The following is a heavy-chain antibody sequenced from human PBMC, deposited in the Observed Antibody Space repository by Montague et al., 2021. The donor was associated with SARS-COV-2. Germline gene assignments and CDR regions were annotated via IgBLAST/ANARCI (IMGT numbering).Heavy chain of an antibody. Sequence: SETLSLTCAVYGGSFSDYHWTWIRQSPGGGLEWIGQINYGGRTKYNPSLKSRVTISIDTSKNQFSLQLTSVTAADTAVYYCARGALGYWGQGTLVTVSS. J-gene: IGHJ4*02. CDR1: GGSFSDYH. CDR2: INYGGRT. V-gene: IGHV4-34*01. D-gene: IGHD3-3*01. CDR3: ARGALGY.